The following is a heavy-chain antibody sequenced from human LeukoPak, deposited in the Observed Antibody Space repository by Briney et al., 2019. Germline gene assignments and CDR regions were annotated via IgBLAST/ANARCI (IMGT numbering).Heavy chain of an antibody. CDR3: ARETGLVSFDY. CDR1: GFTVSSNY. CDR2: IYSGGST. D-gene: IGHD5/OR15-5a*01. J-gene: IGHJ4*02. V-gene: IGHV3-53*01. Sequence: PGGSLRLSCAASGFTVSSNYMSWVRQAPGKGLEWVSVIYSGGSTYYADSVKGRFTISRDNSKNTLYLQMNSLRAEDTAVYYCARETGLVSFDYWGQGTLVTVSS.